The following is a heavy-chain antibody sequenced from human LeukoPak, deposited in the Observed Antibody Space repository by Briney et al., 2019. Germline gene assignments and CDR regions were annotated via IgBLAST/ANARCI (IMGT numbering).Heavy chain of an antibody. D-gene: IGHD6-19*01. CDR1: GGSISNTNYY. Sequence: PSETLSLTCTVSGGSISNTNYYWSWIRQPPGTGLEWIGEINHSGSTNYNPSLKSRVTISVDTSKNQFSLKLSSVTAADTAVYYCARRGSSGLRDWGQGTLVTVSS. J-gene: IGHJ4*02. CDR3: ARRGSSGLRD. CDR2: INHSGST. V-gene: IGHV4-39*07.